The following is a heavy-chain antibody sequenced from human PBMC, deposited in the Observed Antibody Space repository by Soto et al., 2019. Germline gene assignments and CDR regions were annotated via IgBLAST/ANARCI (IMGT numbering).Heavy chain of an antibody. CDR3: ARGRYFDWLLSNWFDP. CDR2: MNPNSGNT. Sequence: GASVKVSCKASGYTFTSYDINWVRQATGQGLEWMGWMNPNSGNTGYAQKFQGRVTMTRNTSISTAYMELSSLRSEDTAVYYCARGRYFDWLLSNWFDPWGQGTLVTVSS. CDR1: GYTFTSYD. J-gene: IGHJ5*02. V-gene: IGHV1-8*01. D-gene: IGHD3-9*01.